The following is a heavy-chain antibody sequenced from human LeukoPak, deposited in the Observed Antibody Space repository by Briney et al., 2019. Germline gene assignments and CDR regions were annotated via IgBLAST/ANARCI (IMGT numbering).Heavy chain of an antibody. CDR3: ASTLGGGGEFFPN. D-gene: IGHD3-16*01. CDR2: IDPNSGGT. J-gene: IGHJ4*02. V-gene: IGHV1-2*02. CDR1: GYTFTGYY. Sequence: ASVKVSCKASGYTFTGYYLHWVRQAPGQGLEWMGWIDPNSGGTDYAQKFQGRVTMTRDTSISTAYMELSRLRSDDTAVYYCASTLGGGGEFFPNWGQGTLVTVSS.